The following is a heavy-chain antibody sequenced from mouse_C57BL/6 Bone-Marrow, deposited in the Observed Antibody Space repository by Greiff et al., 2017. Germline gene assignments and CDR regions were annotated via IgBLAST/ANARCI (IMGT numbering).Heavy chain of an antibody. CDR2: IYPGSGST. J-gene: IGHJ3*01. CDR1: GYTFTSYW. Sequence: QVQLQQSGAELVKPGASVKMSCKASGYTFTSYWITWVKQRPGQGLVWIGDIYPGSGSTNYNEKFKSKGTLTVDTSSSTAYVQFSRLTSEDSAVYYCARGAYWGQGTLVTVSA. V-gene: IGHV1-55*01. CDR3: ARGAY.